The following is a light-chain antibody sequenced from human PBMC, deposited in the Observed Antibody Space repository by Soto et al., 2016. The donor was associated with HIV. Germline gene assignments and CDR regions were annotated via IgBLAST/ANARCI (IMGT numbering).Light chain of an antibody. V-gene: IGKV1-27*01. CDR3: QKYSSAPLT. CDR2: AAS. J-gene: IGKJ4*01. CDR1: QVISNY. Sequence: DIQMTQSPSSLSASVGDRVTITCRASQVISNYSAWYQQKPGKVPKLLIYAASTLQSGVPSRFSGSGSGTDFTLTISSLQPEDVATYYCQKYSSAPLTFGGGTKVEIK.